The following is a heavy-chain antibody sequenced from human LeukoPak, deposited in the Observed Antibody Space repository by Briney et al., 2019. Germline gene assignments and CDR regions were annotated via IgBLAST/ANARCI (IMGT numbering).Heavy chain of an antibody. D-gene: IGHD6-6*01. Sequence: GGSLRLSCAASGFTFSSYAMNWVRQAPGKGLEWVSGVSGSGDTTSYADSVKGRFTISRDNSKNTLYLQMNSLRAEDTAVYYCVKDRYTSSSHRVDYWGQGTLVTVSS. CDR3: VKDRYTSSSHRVDY. CDR2: VSGSGDTT. J-gene: IGHJ4*02. V-gene: IGHV3-23*01. CDR1: GFTFSSYA.